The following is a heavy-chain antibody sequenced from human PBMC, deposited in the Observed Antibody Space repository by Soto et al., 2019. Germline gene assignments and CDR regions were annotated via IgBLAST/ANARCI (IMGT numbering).Heavy chain of an antibody. CDR2: INEDGSEK. Sequence: EVQLVESGGGLVQPGGSLRLSCAASGFAFNNYRMTWVRQAPGQGLECVANINEDGSEKYYVDSVKGRFPISRDNARDALLHLLNSLRSDDTAVYYCVRVGGGRSHGYARYYYYDMGVWGKGTTVTVSS. J-gene: IGHJ6*03. V-gene: IGHV3-7*01. D-gene: IGHD5-18*01. CDR3: VRVGGGRSHGYARYYYYDMGV. CDR1: GFAFNNYR.